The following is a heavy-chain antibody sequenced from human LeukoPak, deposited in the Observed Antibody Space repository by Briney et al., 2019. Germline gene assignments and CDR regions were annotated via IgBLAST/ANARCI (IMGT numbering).Heavy chain of an antibody. Sequence: ASVKVSCKASGYTFSDYHIHWLRQAPGQGLEWMGWSNPSSGGTNYAEKFRGRVTMTRDTSTNTAYMELSRLRSDDTAVYFCTRVRALAAAGTGARYFQDWGQGTLVTVSS. CDR1: GYTFSDYH. V-gene: IGHV1-2*02. D-gene: IGHD6-13*01. CDR3: TRVRALAAAGTGARYFQD. CDR2: SNPSSGGT. J-gene: IGHJ1*01.